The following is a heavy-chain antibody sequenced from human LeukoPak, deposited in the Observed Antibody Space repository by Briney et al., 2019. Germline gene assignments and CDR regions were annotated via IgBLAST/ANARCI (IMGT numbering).Heavy chain of an antibody. D-gene: IGHD3-22*01. V-gene: IGHV4-59*08. J-gene: IGHJ4*02. Sequence: PSETLSLTCTVSGGSISGYYWSWIRQPPGKGLERIGYIYYSGSTNYNPSLKSRVTISVDTSRNQFSLKLTSVTAADTAVYYCAKVSDRDSSGYYWGFEYWGQGTLVTVSS. CDR2: IYYSGST. CDR3: AKVSDRDSSGYYWGFEY. CDR1: GGSISGYY.